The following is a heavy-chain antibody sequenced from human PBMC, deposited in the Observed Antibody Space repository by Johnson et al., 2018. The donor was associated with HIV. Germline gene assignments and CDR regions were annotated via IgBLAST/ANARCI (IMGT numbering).Heavy chain of an antibody. CDR1: GFTFDDYA. Sequence: VQLVESGGGLVQPGRSLRLSCAASGFTFDDYAMHWVRPAPGKGLEWVSGISWNSGSIGYADSVKGRFTISRDNAKNSLYLQMNSLRAEDTALYYCAKAGYCTGGVCYHLDAFDIWGQGTMVTVSS. CDR3: AKAGYCTGGVCYHLDAFDI. J-gene: IGHJ3*02. V-gene: IGHV3-9*01. D-gene: IGHD2-8*02. CDR2: ISWNSGSI.